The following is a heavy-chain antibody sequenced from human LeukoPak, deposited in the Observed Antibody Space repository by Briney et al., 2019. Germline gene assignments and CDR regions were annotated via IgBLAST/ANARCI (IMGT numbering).Heavy chain of an antibody. CDR3: ARAYCSGGSCYSGGPYDY. CDR2: ISSSGSTI. V-gene: IGHV3-48*03. D-gene: IGHD2-15*01. Sequence: GGSLRLSCAASGFTFSSYEMNWVRQAPGKGLEWVSYISSSGSTIYYADSVKGRFTISRDNAKNSLYLQMNSLRAEDTAVYYCARAYCSGGSCYSGGPYDYWGQGTLVTVSS. CDR1: GFTFSSYE. J-gene: IGHJ4*02.